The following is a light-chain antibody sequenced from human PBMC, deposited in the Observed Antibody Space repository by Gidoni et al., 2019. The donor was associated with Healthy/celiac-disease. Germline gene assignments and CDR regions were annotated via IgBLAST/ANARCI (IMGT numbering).Light chain of an antibody. CDR3: QQRSNWTLLT. CDR1: QSVSSC. V-gene: IGKV3-11*01. J-gene: IGKJ4*01. CDR2: DAS. Sequence: PTLPTASGERAVLSCSRSQSVSSCLVWYQQQPGEAASLLIYDASTRATGMPARFSGSGSGTDVTPTTISIEHADSAVYYCQQRSNWTLLTFGGGTKVEIK.